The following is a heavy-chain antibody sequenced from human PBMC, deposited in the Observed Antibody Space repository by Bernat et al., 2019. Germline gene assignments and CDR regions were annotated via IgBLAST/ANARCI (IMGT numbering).Heavy chain of an antibody. CDR1: GFTFSSFA. CDR3: AKRWGERLSTFDF. Sequence: EVQLLESGGGLVQAGGSLRLSCAASGFTFSSFAMSWVRQAPGKGLEWVSAISDNGAGTYYADSVKGRFTISRDNSKNTLSLQMNTLGVEDTAVYYCAKRWGERLSTFDFWGQGTMVTVSS. V-gene: IGHV3-23*01. D-gene: IGHD1-1*01. CDR2: ISDNGAGT. J-gene: IGHJ3*01.